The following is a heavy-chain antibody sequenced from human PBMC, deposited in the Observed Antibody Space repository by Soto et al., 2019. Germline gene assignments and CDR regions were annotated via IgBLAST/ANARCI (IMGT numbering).Heavy chain of an antibody. Sequence: EVQLVESGGGLVQPGRSLRLSCAASGFTFDDYAMHWVRQAPGKGLEWVSGISWNSGSIGYADSVKGRFTISRDNAKNSLYLQMNSLRAEDTVLYYCAKARLRYCSGGSCSYFDYWGQGTLVTVSS. V-gene: IGHV3-9*01. CDR2: ISWNSGSI. CDR1: GFTFDDYA. CDR3: AKARLRYCSGGSCSYFDY. D-gene: IGHD2-15*01. J-gene: IGHJ4*02.